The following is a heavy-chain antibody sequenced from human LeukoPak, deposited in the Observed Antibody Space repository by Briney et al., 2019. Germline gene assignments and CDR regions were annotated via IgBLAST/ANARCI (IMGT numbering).Heavy chain of an antibody. V-gene: IGHV4-59*01. D-gene: IGHD6-13*01. J-gene: IGHJ4*02. CDR2: IYYIGST. Sequence: SETLSLTCSVSGGSLGSDYWTWMRQSPGRGLEWIGYIYYIGSTNYNPSLKSRVTISVDTSKNEVFLNLTSVTTADTALYYCARGRSSWNYDYWGQGTLVTVSS. CDR1: GGSLGSDY. CDR3: ARGRSSWNYDY.